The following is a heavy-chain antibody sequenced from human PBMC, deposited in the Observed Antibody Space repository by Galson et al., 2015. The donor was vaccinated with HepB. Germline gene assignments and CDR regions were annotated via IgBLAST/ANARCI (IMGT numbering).Heavy chain of an antibody. Sequence: SLRLSCAASGLSLSNYDMHWVRQAPGKGLEWVAFMRFDGSYKFYAESVKGRFTVSRDNSKNTLFLQMNSPRPEDTAVYYCAKLSIEWRRFANNDYWGQGTLVAVSS. CDR2: MRFDGSYK. CDR1: GLSLSNYD. CDR3: AKLSIEWRRFANNDY. D-gene: IGHD5-12*01. J-gene: IGHJ4*02. V-gene: IGHV3-30*02.